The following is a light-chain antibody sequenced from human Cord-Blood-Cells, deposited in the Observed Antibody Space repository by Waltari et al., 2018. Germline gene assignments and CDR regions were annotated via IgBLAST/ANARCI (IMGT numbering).Light chain of an antibody. J-gene: IGLJ3*02. CDR3: SSYTSRSTLE. CDR2: DVS. CDR1: SSDVGGYNY. V-gene: IGLV2-14*01. Sequence: QSALTHPASVSGSPGQSITLSCTGPSSDVGGYNYVSCYQQHPGKAPNLMIYDVSNRPSGVSNRFSGTKSGNTASLTISGLQAEDEADYYCSSYTSRSTLEFGGGTKLTVL.